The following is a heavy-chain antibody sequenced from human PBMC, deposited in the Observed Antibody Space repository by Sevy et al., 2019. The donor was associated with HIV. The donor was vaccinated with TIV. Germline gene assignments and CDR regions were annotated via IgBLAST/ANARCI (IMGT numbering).Heavy chain of an antibody. CDR1: GFTFDDHA. D-gene: IGHD6-13*01. Sequence: GGSLRLSCAASGFTFDDHAMHWVRQAPGKGLEWVSCISWNSGSIVYADSVRGRFTISRDKAKNSLYLQMNCLRPEDTALYYCVRDMGYTSSGRFDPWGQGTLVTVSS. CDR3: VRDMGYTSSGRFDP. V-gene: IGHV3-9*01. CDR2: ISWNSGSI. J-gene: IGHJ5*02.